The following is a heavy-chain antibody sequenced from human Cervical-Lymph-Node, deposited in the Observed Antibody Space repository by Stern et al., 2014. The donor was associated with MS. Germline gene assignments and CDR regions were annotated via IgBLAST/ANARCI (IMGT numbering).Heavy chain of an antibody. D-gene: IGHD2-21*01. CDR2: IWYDGSNK. V-gene: IGHV3-33*01. Sequence: MQLVESGGGVVQPGRSLRLSCAASGFTFSSYGMHWVRQAPGKGLEWVAVIWYDGSNKYYADSVKGRFTISRDNSKNTLYLQMNSLRAEDTAVYYCAREWVIHYFDYWGQGTLVTVSS. J-gene: IGHJ4*02. CDR3: AREWVIHYFDY. CDR1: GFTFSSYG.